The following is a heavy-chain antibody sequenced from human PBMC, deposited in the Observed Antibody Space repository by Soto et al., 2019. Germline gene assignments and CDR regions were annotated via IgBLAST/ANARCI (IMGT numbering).Heavy chain of an antibody. CDR3: ARGYGSGSYLSDY. CDR2: IYHSGST. CDR1: GFSISSGGYS. J-gene: IGHJ4*02. V-gene: IGHV4-30-2*01. D-gene: IGHD3-10*01. Sequence: SETLSLTCAFSGFSISSGGYSWSWIRQPPGKGLEWIGYIYHSGSTYYNPSLKSRVTISVDRSKNQFSLKLSSVTAADTAVYYCARGYGSGSYLSDYWGQGTLVTVSS.